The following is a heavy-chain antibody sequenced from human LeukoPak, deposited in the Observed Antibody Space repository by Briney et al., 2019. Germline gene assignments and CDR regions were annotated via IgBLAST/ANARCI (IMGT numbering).Heavy chain of an antibody. CDR3: ARAGAVAARWGWGFDY. J-gene: IGHJ4*02. Sequence: GRSLRLSCAASGFTFSSYGMHWVRQAPGKGLEWVAVIWYDGSNKYYADSVKGRFTISRGNSKNTLYLQMNSLRAEDTAVYYCARAGAVAARWGWGFDYWGQGTLVTVSS. CDR2: IWYDGSNK. D-gene: IGHD6-19*01. CDR1: GFTFSSYG. V-gene: IGHV3-33*01.